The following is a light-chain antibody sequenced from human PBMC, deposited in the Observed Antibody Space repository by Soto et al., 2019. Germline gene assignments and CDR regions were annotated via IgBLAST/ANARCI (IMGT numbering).Light chain of an antibody. CDR2: DNN. Sequence: QSVLTQPPSVSAAPGQKVTISCSGSSSNIGNNYVPWYQQLPGTAPKLLIYDNNKRPSGIPDRFSGSKSGTSATLGITGLQTGDEADYYCGTWDNSLSAGVFGGGTKVTVL. V-gene: IGLV1-51*01. J-gene: IGLJ3*02. CDR3: GTWDNSLSAGV. CDR1: SSNIGNNY.